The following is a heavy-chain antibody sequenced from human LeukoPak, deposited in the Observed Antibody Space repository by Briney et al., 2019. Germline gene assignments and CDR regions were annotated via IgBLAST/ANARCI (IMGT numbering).Heavy chain of an antibody. J-gene: IGHJ4*02. CDR3: ARRFRSSSWTDY. CDR1: GYSFTTYW. Sequence: GESLKISCKGSGYSFTTYWIDWVRQMPGRGLEWMGIIYPGDSDTRYSPSFQGQVTISADKSISTAYLQWSSLKASDTAMYYCARRFRSSSWTDYWGQGTLVTVSS. V-gene: IGHV5-51*01. D-gene: IGHD6-6*01. CDR2: IYPGDSDT.